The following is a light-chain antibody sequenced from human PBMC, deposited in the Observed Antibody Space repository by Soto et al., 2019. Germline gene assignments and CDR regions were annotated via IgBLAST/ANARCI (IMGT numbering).Light chain of an antibody. Sequence: DLQLTQSASAVPASVGASVHITFRSSQRISSWLAWYQQKPGKAPKLLIYAASRLRGGVPSRFSGSGSATDFILTINSLQTEDFATYSCQQTDSFPLTFGRGTKVDLK. CDR2: AAS. V-gene: IGKV1-12*01. CDR1: QRISSW. J-gene: IGKJ4*01. CDR3: QQTDSFPLT.